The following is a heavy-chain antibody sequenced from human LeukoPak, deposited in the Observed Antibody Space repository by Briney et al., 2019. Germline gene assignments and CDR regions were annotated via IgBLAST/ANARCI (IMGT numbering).Heavy chain of an antibody. CDR1: GGTFSSYA. CDR2: IIPIFGTT. D-gene: IGHD3-10*01. V-gene: IGHV1-69*13. CDR3: ARAITMVRGAFDC. Sequence: ASVTVSCKASGGTFSSYAISWVRQAPGQGLEWMGGIIPIFGTTNYAQKFQGRVTITADESTSTAYMELSSLRSEDTAVYYCARAITMVRGAFDCWGQGTLVTVSS. J-gene: IGHJ4*02.